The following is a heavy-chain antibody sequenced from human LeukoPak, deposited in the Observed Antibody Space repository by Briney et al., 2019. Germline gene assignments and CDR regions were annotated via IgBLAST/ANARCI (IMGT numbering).Heavy chain of an antibody. Sequence: PGGSLRLSCAASGFTFSSYWMSWVRQAPGEGLEGLANIKHDGSDKYYVDSVKGRFTISRDNAKNSLYLQMNNLRAEDTAVYYCARGGLVVPDAIQHYWGQGALVTVSS. CDR2: IKHDGSDK. CDR1: GFTFSSYW. CDR3: ARGGLVVPDAIQHY. J-gene: IGHJ4*02. V-gene: IGHV3-7*01. D-gene: IGHD2-2*02.